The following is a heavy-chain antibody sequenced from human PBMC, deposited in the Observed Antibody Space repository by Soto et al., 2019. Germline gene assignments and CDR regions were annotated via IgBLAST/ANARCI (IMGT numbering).Heavy chain of an antibody. Sequence: QVQLVESGGGVVQPGRSLRLSCAASGFTFSSYGMHWVRQAPGKGLEWVAVISYDGSNKYYADSVKGRFTISRDNSKNTLYLQMNSLRAEDTAVYYCAKDLMFYLVVAATPGFDYWGQGTLVTVSS. D-gene: IGHD2-15*01. CDR1: GFTFSSYG. V-gene: IGHV3-30*18. CDR2: ISYDGSNK. J-gene: IGHJ4*02. CDR3: AKDLMFYLVVAATPGFDY.